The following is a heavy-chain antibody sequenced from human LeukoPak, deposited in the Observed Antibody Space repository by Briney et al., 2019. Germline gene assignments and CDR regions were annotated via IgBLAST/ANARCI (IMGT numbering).Heavy chain of an antibody. CDR2: ISYDGSNK. Sequence: GGSLRLSCAASGFTFSSYDMHWVRQAPGKGLEWVAVISYDGSNKYYADSVKGRFTISRDNSKNTLYLQMNSLRAEDTAVYYCAKKVGSSWYRGYYFDYWGQGTLVTVSS. J-gene: IGHJ4*02. V-gene: IGHV3-30-3*02. CDR1: GFTFSSYD. CDR3: AKKVGSSWYRGYYFDY. D-gene: IGHD6-13*01.